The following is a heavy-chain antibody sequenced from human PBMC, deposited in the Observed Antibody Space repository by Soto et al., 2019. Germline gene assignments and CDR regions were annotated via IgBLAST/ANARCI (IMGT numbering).Heavy chain of an antibody. CDR2: IIPIFGTA. CDR3: AARRYCSGGTCPDYFDY. CDR1: GGTFSSYA. D-gene: IGHD2-15*01. Sequence: QVQLVQSGAEVKKPGSSVQVSCKASGGTFSSYAISWVRQAPGQWLEWMGGIIPIFGTASYAQKFQGRVTITADESTSAAYRELSSLRSDDTAVYYCAARRYCSGGTCPDYFDYWGPGTLVTVSS. J-gene: IGHJ4*02. V-gene: IGHV1-69*01.